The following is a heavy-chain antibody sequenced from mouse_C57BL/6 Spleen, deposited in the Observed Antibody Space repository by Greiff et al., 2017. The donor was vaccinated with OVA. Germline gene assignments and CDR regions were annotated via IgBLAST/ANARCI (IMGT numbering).Heavy chain of an antibody. Sequence: EVKLMESGPGLVKPSQSLSLTCSVTGYSITSGYYWNWIRQFPGNKLEWMGYISYDGSNNYNPSLKNRISITRDTSKNQFVLKLNSVTTEDTATYYCARGDWFAYWGQGTLVTVSA. CDR3: ARGDWFAY. CDR1: GYSITSGYY. V-gene: IGHV3-6*01. J-gene: IGHJ3*01. CDR2: ISYDGSN.